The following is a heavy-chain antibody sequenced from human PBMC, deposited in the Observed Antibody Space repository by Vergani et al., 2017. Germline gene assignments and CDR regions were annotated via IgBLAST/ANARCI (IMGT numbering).Heavy chain of an antibody. CDR3: ARDEFLGYTVMAHQGGFDY. D-gene: IGHD4-17*01. CDR1: GYTFTSYG. CDR2: ISAYNGNT. V-gene: IGHV1-18*01. Sequence: QVQLVQSGAEVKKPGASVKVSCKASGYTFTSYGISWVRQAPGQGLEWMGWISAYNGNTNYAQKLQGRVTMTTDTSPSTAYMELRSLRSDDTAVYYCARDEFLGYTVMAHQGGFDYWGQGTLVTVSS. J-gene: IGHJ4*02.